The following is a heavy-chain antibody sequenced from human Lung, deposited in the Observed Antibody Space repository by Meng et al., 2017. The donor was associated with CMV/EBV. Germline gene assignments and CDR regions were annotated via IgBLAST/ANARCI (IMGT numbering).Heavy chain of an antibody. V-gene: IGHV3-11*01. D-gene: IGHD2-2*02. CDR2: ISGSGTTT. CDR1: GFTFSDYY. CDR3: ARDCATTSCYNHINTFYHFYGLDV. Sequence: GESLKISCAVSGFTFSDYYMAWIRQAPGKGLEWVSYISGSGTTTYYADSVKGRFTISRDSAKNSLYLEMNSLRAEDTAVYYCARDCATTSCYNHINTFYHFYGLDVWGQGTTVTVSS. J-gene: IGHJ6*02.